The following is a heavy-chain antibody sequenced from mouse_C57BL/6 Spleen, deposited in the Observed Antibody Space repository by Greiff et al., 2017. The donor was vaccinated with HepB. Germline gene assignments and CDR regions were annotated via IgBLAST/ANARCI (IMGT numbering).Heavy chain of an antibody. D-gene: IGHD3-2*02. CDR3: ARRTAQEGFAY. Sequence: QVQLQQSGAELVRPGTSVKMSCKASGYTFTNYWIGWAKQRPGHGLEWIGDIYPGGGYTNYNEKFKGKATLTADKSSSTAYMQFSSLTSEDSAIYYCARRTAQEGFAYWGQGTLVTVSA. CDR1: GYTFTNYW. V-gene: IGHV1-63*01. CDR2: IYPGGGYT. J-gene: IGHJ3*01.